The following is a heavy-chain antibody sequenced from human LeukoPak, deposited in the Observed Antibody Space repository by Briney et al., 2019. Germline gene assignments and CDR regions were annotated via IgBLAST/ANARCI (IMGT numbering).Heavy chain of an antibody. J-gene: IGHJ4*02. Sequence: GGTLRLSCVASGFTFSSYAMNWVRQAPGKGLEWVSYVSSSSSTIYYADSVKGRFIISRDIAKNSLYLHMNSLRAEDTAVYYCAREKYTSSWYNDYWGQGTLVTVSS. CDR3: AREKYTSSWYNDY. CDR1: GFTFSSYA. V-gene: IGHV3-48*01. D-gene: IGHD6-13*01. CDR2: VSSSSSTI.